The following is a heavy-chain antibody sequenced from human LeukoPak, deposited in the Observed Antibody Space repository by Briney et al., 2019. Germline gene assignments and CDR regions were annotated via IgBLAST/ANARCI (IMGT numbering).Heavy chain of an antibody. J-gene: IGHJ4*02. CDR3: ARHVRFLEWLSSYYFDY. D-gene: IGHD3-3*01. Sequence: SETLSLTCTVSGGTISSSSYYWGWIRQPPGKGLEGIGRIYYSGTTYYNPSLKSRFTISVDTSKSQFSLRLTSVTAADTAVYYCARHVRFLEWLSSYYFDYWGQGTLVTVSS. CDR1: GGTISSSSYY. V-gene: IGHV4-39*01. CDR2: IYYSGTT.